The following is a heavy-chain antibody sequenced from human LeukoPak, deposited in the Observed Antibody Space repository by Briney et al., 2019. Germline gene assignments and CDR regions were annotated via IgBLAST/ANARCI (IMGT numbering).Heavy chain of an antibody. V-gene: IGHV4-59*12. CDR3: ARGRPLY. CDR1: GGSISSYY. J-gene: IGHJ4*02. CDR2: IYYSGST. Sequence: KPSETLSLTCTVSGGSISSYYWSWIRQPPGKGLEWIGYIYYSGSTNYNPSLKSRVTISVDTSKNQFSLRLSSVTAADTAMYYCARGRPLYWGQGTLVTVSS.